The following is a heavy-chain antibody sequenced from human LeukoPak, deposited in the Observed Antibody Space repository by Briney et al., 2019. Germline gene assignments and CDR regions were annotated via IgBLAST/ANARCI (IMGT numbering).Heavy chain of an antibody. CDR1: GGSISGSY. V-gene: IGHV4-4*07. CDR3: ARGFCSGGSCYLFDS. Sequence: SETLSLTCTVSGGSISGSYWSWIWQPAGKGLEWIGRIYSSGSTNYNPSLKSRVTMSVDTSKNQVSLKLNSVTAADTAVYYCARGFCSGGSCYLFDSWGQGTLVTVSS. J-gene: IGHJ4*02. CDR2: IYSSGST. D-gene: IGHD2-15*01.